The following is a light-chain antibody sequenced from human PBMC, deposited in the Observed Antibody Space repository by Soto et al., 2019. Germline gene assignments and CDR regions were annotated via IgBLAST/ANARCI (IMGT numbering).Light chain of an antibody. J-gene: IGLJ3*02. CDR1: SSDVGDYNY. CDR2: EVS. CDR3: SSYTSSNTWV. V-gene: IGLV2-14*01. Sequence: QSALTQPASVPGSPGQSITISCTGTSSDVGDYNYVSWYQQHPGKAPKLMIYEVSNRPSGVSNRFSGSKSGNTASLTISGLQAEDEADYYCSSYTSSNTWVFGGGTKLTVL.